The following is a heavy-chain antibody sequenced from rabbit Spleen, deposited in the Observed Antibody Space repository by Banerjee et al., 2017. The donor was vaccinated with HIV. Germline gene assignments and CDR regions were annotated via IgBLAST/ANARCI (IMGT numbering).Heavy chain of an antibody. V-gene: IGHV1S45*01. CDR2: INGGSSGSA. D-gene: IGHD7-1*01. CDR3: GRGSTVAYWNL. CDR1: GFDLSSSYC. Sequence: QEQLEESGGDLVKPEGSLTLTCKASGFDLSSSYCICWVRQAPGKGLEWIACINGGSSGSAYYANWAKGRFTISKTSSTAVTLQMTSLTAADTATYFCGRGSTVAYWNLWGPGTLVTVS. J-gene: IGHJ4*01.